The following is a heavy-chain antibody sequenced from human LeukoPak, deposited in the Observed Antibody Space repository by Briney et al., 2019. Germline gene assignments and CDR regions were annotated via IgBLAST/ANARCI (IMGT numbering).Heavy chain of an antibody. D-gene: IGHD5-18*01. CDR1: GFTFDSYD. J-gene: IGHJ3*01. V-gene: IGHV3-30*03. CDR3: AREVYSYALDALDL. Sequence: PGGSLRLSCAASGFTFDSYDMTWVRQPPGTGLEWVAVISMDGIQEYYADSVKGRFSISRDNSKNTLYLQMNSLRSEDTAVYYCAREVYSYALDALDLWGQGTMVTVSS. CDR2: ISMDGIQE.